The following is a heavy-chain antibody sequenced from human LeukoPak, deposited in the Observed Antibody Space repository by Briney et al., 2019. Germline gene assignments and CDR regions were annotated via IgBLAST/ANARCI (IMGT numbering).Heavy chain of an antibody. Sequence: PGGSLRLSCAASGFTFSSYSMNWVRQAPGKGLEWVSSISSSSSYIYYADSVKGRFTISRDNAKNSLYLQVNSLRAEDTAVYCCAREIALAGLNDYWGQGTLVTVSS. J-gene: IGHJ4*02. CDR1: GFTFSSYS. D-gene: IGHD6-19*01. V-gene: IGHV3-21*01. CDR3: AREIALAGLNDY. CDR2: ISSSSSYI.